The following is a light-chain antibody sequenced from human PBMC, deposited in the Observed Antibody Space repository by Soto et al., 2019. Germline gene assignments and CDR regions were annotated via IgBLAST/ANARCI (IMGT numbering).Light chain of an antibody. CDR2: ANR. Sequence: SALTQPPSVSGAPGQTVTLSCSGSSSNIGAGYAVQWYQQYPGTAPKLLIYANRNRPSGVPERFSGSKSGTSASLAISGLQVEDEADYYCQSYESASEVFGGGTKLTVL. V-gene: IGLV1-40*01. J-gene: IGLJ2*01. CDR1: SSNIGAGYA. CDR3: QSYESASEV.